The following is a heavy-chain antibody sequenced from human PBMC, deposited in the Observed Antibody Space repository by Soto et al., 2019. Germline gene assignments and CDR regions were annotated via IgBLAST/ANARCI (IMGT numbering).Heavy chain of an antibody. V-gene: IGHV5-51*01. Sequence: GESMKISCKGSGYSFTSYWIGWVRQMTGKGLEWMGIIYPGDSDTRYSPSFQGQVTISADKSISTAYLQWSSLKASDTAMYYCARPREAGKNYYGVDVWGQGTTVTVSS. CDR1: GYSFTSYW. CDR3: ARPREAGKNYYGVDV. D-gene: IGHD6-19*01. CDR2: IYPGDSDT. J-gene: IGHJ6*02.